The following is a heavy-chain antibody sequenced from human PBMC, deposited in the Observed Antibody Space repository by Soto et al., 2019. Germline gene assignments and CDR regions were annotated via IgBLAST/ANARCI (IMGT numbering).Heavy chain of an antibody. CDR3: ARELATNSYCGGDCPLDY. V-gene: IGHV3-33*01. Sequence: GGSLRLSCAASGFTFSSYGMHWVRQAPGKGLEWVAVIWYDGSNKYYADSVKGRFTISRDNSKNTLYLQMNSLRAEDTAVYYCARELATNSYCGGDCPLDYWGQGTLVTVSS. CDR2: IWYDGSNK. J-gene: IGHJ4*02. D-gene: IGHD2-21*02. CDR1: GFTFSSYG.